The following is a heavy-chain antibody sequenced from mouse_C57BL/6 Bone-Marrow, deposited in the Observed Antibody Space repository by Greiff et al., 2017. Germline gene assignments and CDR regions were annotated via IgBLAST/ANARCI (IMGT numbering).Heavy chain of an antibody. J-gene: IGHJ1*03. CDR2: IDPANGNT. Sequence: VQLKESVAELVRPGASVKLSCTASGFNIKNTYMHWVKQRPEQGLEWIGRIDPANGNTKYAPKFQGKATITADTSSNTAYLQLSSLTSEDTAIYYCASGYYGSSRSDVWGTGTTVTVSS. V-gene: IGHV14-3*01. CDR1: GFNIKNTY. D-gene: IGHD1-1*01. CDR3: ASGYYGSSRSDV.